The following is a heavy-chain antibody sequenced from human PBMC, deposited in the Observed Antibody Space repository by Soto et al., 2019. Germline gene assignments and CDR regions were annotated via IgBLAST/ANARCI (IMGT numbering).Heavy chain of an antibody. D-gene: IGHD3-10*01. J-gene: IGHJ6*04. CDR3: ARVGITMVRGVIGPYYYYGMDV. Sequence: QVQLVQSGAEVKKPGSSVKVSCKASGGTFSSYAISWVRQAPGQGHEWMGGIIPIFGTANYAQKFQGRVTITAEESTSAAYMELSSLRSEDTAVYYCARVGITMVRGVIGPYYYYGMDVWGEGTTVTVSS. CDR2: IIPIFGTA. V-gene: IGHV1-69*01. CDR1: GGTFSSYA.